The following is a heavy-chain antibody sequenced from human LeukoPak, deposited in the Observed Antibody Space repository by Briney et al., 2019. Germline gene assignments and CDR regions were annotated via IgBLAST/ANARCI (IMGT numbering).Heavy chain of an antibody. J-gene: IGHJ5*02. V-gene: IGHV1-69*13. CDR2: IIPIFGTA. D-gene: IGHD2-2*02. CDR1: GGTFISYA. Sequence: GASVKVSCKASGGTFISYAISWVRQAPGQGLEWMGGIIPIFGTANYAQKFQGRVTITADESTSKAYMELSSLRSEDTAVYYCAREGRGIVVVPAAIRGRPEPRYNWFDPWGQGTLVTVSS. CDR3: AREGRGIVVVPAAIRGRPEPRYNWFDP.